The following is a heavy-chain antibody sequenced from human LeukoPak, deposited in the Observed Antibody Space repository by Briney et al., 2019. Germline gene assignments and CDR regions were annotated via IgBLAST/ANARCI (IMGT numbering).Heavy chain of an antibody. Sequence: ASVKVSCKASGYTFTSYGISWVRQAPGLGLEWMGWISAYNGNTNYAQKLQGRVTMTTDTSTSTAYMELRSLRSDDTAVYYCARDKPSDTAMVNSRSFDYWGQGTLVTVSS. V-gene: IGHV1-18*01. CDR1: GYTFTSYG. CDR3: ARDKPSDTAMVNSRSFDY. J-gene: IGHJ4*02. CDR2: ISAYNGNT. D-gene: IGHD5-18*01.